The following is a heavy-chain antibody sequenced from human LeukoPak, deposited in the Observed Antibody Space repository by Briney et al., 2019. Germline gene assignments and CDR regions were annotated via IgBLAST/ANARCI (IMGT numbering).Heavy chain of an antibody. Sequence: SETLSLTCTVSGGSIDAYYWTWIRQPGDKRLEWLGRMFTSGDTYYNPSLRGRLTISLDTAKNQIFLKLTSVTAADTAVYYCARHEFGDYLDWYFDLWGRGTLVTVSS. CDR1: GGSIDAYY. J-gene: IGHJ2*01. D-gene: IGHD4-17*01. V-gene: IGHV4-4*07. CDR3: ARHEFGDYLDWYFDL. CDR2: MFTSGDT.